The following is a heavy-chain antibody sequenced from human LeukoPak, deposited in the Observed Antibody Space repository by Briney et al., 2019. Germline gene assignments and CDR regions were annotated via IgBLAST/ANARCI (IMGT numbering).Heavy chain of an antibody. CDR3: ARIPAVSMGECSYGPKPYYYYYYMDV. D-gene: IGHD5-18*01. CDR2: IIPIFGTA. CDR1: GGTFNIYA. Sequence: SVNVSCTASGGTFNIYAISWVRQAPGQGLEWMGGIIPIFGTANYTQKFQGRVTITADESTSTAYMELSSLRSEDTAVYSCARIPAVSMGECSYGPKPYYYYYYMDVWGKGTTVTISS. J-gene: IGHJ6*03. V-gene: IGHV1-69*13.